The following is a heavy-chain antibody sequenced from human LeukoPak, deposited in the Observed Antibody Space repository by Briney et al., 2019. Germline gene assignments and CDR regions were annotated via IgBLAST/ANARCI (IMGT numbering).Heavy chain of an antibody. CDR1: GFTFSTYD. Sequence: GGSLRLSCAASGFTFSTYDIHWVRQAPGKGLEWVSYVSQSGTTIYYADSVKGRFTISRDNGKNSLYLQMNSLRADDTAVYYCAREGHTYGSDYWGQGTLVTVSS. V-gene: IGHV3-48*04. D-gene: IGHD3-10*01. CDR2: VSQSGTTI. CDR3: AREGHTYGSDY. J-gene: IGHJ4*02.